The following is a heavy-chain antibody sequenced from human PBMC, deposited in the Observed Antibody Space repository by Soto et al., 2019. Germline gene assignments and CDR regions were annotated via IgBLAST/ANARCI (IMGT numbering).Heavy chain of an antibody. Sequence: QVQLVQSGAEVKKPGASVKVSCKGSGYTFTANYIQWVRQAPGQGLEWMGWINPNSGGTTYAQKFQGRVTLTRDTSITTAYMELSRLTSDDTAVYFCAREGSGWKYFDYWGQGSLGTGPS. CDR3: AREGSGWKYFDY. V-gene: IGHV1-2*02. J-gene: IGHJ4*02. CDR2: INPNSGGT. CDR1: GYTFTANY. D-gene: IGHD6-19*01.